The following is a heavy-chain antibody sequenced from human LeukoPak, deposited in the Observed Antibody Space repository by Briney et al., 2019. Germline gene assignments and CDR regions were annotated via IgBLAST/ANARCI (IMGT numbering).Heavy chain of an antibody. Sequence: GGSLRLSCTASGFTFGDYAMSWFRQAPGKGLEWVGFIRSKAYGGTTEYAASVKGRFTISRDDSKSIAYLQMNSLKTEDTAVYYCTRENSSSWYLEYYFDYWGQGTQVTVSS. CDR2: IRSKAYGGTT. J-gene: IGHJ4*02. D-gene: IGHD6-13*01. CDR3: TRENSSSWYLEYYFDY. CDR1: GFTFGDYA. V-gene: IGHV3-49*03.